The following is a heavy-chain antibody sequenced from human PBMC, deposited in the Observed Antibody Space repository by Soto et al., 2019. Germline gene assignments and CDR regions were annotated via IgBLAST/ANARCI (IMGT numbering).Heavy chain of an antibody. J-gene: IGHJ6*02. CDR2: INPNSGST. D-gene: IGHD3-16*01. Sequence: GASVQVSCKASGYTFTGYDMHWVRQPPGQGLAGMGWINPNSGSTNYAQKLQGRVTMTRDTSINTAYMELSSLRSDDTAVYYCARRGELFRYGLDVWGQGTTVTVSS. CDR1: GYTFTGYD. V-gene: IGHV1-2*02. CDR3: ARRGELFRYGLDV.